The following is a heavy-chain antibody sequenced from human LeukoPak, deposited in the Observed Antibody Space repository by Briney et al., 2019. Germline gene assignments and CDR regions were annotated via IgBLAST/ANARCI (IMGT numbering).Heavy chain of an antibody. D-gene: IGHD2-2*01. CDR1: GYTFTSYY. CDR3: ARLVDYLGYYYYGMDV. J-gene: IGHJ6*02. Sequence: GASVKVSCKASGYTFTSYYMHWVRQAPGQGLEWMGIINPSGGSTSYAQKFQGRVTMTRDTSISTAYMELSRLRSDDTAVYYCARLVDYLGYYYYGMDVWGQGTTVTVSS. V-gene: IGHV1-46*01. CDR2: INPSGGST.